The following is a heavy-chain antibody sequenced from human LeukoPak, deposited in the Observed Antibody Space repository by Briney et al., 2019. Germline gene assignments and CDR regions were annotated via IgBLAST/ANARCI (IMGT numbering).Heavy chain of an antibody. CDR1: GGSISITNS. CDR2: VHLSGHT. J-gene: IGHJ4*02. V-gene: IGHV4-4*01. Sequence: PQTLCLTCGVSGGSISITNSWTWFRKPPGGGLVWISDVHLSGHTNYTPSLESRVTMSVDMSENHISLNLTSVTAADTAVYSWTGVGGPYRPLDYWGQGTLVTVSS. CDR3: TGVGGPYRPLDY.